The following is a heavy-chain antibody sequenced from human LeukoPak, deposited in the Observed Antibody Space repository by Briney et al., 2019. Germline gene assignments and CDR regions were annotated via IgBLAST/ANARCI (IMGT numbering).Heavy chain of an antibody. J-gene: IGHJ4*02. D-gene: IGHD6-19*01. V-gene: IGHV6-1*01. CDR2: TYYRSQWGY. Sequence: SQTLSLTCAISGDSVSSDTAAWNWIRQSPSRGLEWLGRTYYRSQWGYDFAEFVRNRIIINPDTSKNQVSLQLNSVTPEDTAVYYCARDAVSPVVAGILSFDYWGQGTLVTVSS. CDR3: ARDAVSPVVAGILSFDY. CDR1: GDSVSSDTAA.